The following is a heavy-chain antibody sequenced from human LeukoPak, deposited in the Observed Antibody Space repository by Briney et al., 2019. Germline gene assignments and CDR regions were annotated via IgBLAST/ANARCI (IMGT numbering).Heavy chain of an antibody. CDR1: GFTFITYA. J-gene: IGHJ4*02. Sequence: GGSLRLSRAASGFTFITYAMTWVRQAPGKGLEWVSSINGGGNTHYADSVKGRFTISRDNSKNTLYLQMQSLRVEDTAVYYCAKGRRDCIWGSYCLEHWGQGTLVTVSS. D-gene: IGHD3-16*01. V-gene: IGHV3-23*01. CDR2: INGGGNT. CDR3: AKGRRDCIWGSYCLEH.